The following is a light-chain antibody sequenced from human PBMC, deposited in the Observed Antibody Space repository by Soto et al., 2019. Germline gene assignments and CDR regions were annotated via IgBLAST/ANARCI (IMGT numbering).Light chain of an antibody. CDR3: QAWDRSNVV. CDR1: KLGDKY. J-gene: IGLJ2*01. CDR2: QDS. Sequence: SYELTQPPSVSVSPGQTASITCSGDKLGDKYACWYQQKPRQSPVLVIYQDSKRPSGNPERFSGSNTGNTATLTISGTQAMDEADYDCQAWDRSNVVFGGGTKLTVL. V-gene: IGLV3-1*01.